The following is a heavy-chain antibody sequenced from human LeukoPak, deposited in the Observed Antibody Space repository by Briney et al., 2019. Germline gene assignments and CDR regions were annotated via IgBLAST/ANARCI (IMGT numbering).Heavy chain of an antibody. CDR3: ARGDCSGGVCYSDY. CDR2: MSGDETNT. V-gene: IGHV3-23*01. Sequence: PGGSLRLSCAASGFSGFTFRSYAMSWVRRAPGKGLEWVSSMSGDETNTYYADSVKGRFTISRDNSKNTLFLQMNSLRAEDTAVYYCARGDCSGGVCYSDYWGQGTLVTVSS. J-gene: IGHJ4*02. D-gene: IGHD2-15*01. CDR1: GFSGFTFRSYA.